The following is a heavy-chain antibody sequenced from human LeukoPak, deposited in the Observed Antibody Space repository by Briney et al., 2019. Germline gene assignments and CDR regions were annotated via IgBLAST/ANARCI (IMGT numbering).Heavy chain of an antibody. CDR2: INPYGSDT. Sequence: GGSLRLPCAASGFSFRSYFVYWVRQAPGKGLVWVSRINPYGSDTEYADSVKGRFTISRDNAKNTLYMQMNSLREEDTAVYYCVAYNWNYPEYWGQGTLVTVSS. J-gene: IGHJ4*02. CDR1: GFSFRSYF. CDR3: VAYNWNYPEY. D-gene: IGHD1-7*01. V-gene: IGHV3-74*03.